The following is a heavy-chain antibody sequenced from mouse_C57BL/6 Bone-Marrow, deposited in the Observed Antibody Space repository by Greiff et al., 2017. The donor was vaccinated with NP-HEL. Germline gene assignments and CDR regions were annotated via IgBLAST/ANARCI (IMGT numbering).Heavy chain of an antibody. V-gene: IGHV1-74*01. J-gene: IGHJ3*01. CDR1: GYTFTSYW. D-gene: IGHD1-1*01. Sequence: QVQLQQPGAELVKPGASVKVSCKASGYTFTSYWMHWVKQRPGQGLEWLGRLPPSDSDTNYNQKFKGKATLTVDKSSSTAYMQLSSLTSEDSAVYYCATGHYGSSPWFAYWGQGTLVTVSA. CDR3: ATGHYGSSPWFAY. CDR2: LPPSDSDT.